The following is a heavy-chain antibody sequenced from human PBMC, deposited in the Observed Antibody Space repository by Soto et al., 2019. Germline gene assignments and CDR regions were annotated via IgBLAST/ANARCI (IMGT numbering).Heavy chain of an antibody. V-gene: IGHV1-3*01. CDR1: GYTFTSYA. J-gene: IGHJ5*02. D-gene: IGHD2-2*01. Sequence: QVQLVQSGAEVKKPGASVKVSCKASGYTFTSYAMHWVRQAPGQRLEWMGWINAGNGNTKYSQKFQGRVTITRDTSXXTXYXXLSSLRSEDTAVYYCARGKTNGYCSSTSCYNWFDPWGQGTLVTVSS. CDR3: ARGKTNGYCSSTSCYNWFDP. CDR2: INAGNGNT.